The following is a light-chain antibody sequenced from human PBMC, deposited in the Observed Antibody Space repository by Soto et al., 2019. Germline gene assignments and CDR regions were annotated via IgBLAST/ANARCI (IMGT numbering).Light chain of an antibody. CDR1: QSVSGW. V-gene: IGKV1-5*01. CDR2: ATS. Sequence: DIQMTQSPSTLSASVGDTVTVTCRASQSVSGWLAWYQQKPGEAPKLLIYATSTLQSGVPSRFSGSGYGTEFTLTISSLQSEDFATYYCQQSYYIPWTFGQGTKVDIK. J-gene: IGKJ1*01. CDR3: QQSYYIPWT.